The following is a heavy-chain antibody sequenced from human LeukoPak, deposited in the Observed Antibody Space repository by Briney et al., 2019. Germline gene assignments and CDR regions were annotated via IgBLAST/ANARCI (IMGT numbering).Heavy chain of an antibody. D-gene: IGHD3-3*01. V-gene: IGHV3-23*01. CDR1: GFTFGSYV. J-gene: IGHJ3*02. CDR3: AKGRNYDFWSGGDSFDI. Sequence: GGSLRLSCAASGFTFGSYVMAWVHQAPGKGLEWVSGLSGSGVSTYSADSAKGRFTISRDNSRNTLWLQMNSLRAEDTAVYYCAKGRNYDFWSGGDSFDIWGQGTMVTVSS. CDR2: LSGSGVST.